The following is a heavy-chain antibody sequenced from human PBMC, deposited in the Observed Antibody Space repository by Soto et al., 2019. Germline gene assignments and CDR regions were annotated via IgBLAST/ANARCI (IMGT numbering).Heavy chain of an antibody. Sequence: QVQLVQSGAEVKKPGSSVKVSCKASGGTFSSYAMHWVRQAPGKGLEWVAVISYDGSNKYYADSVKGRFTISRDNSKNTLYLQMNSLRAEDTAVYYCASDYSNYQYWGQGTLVTVSS. CDR1: GGTFSSYA. J-gene: IGHJ4*02. V-gene: IGHV3-30-3*01. CDR3: ASDYSNYQY. CDR2: ISYDGSNK. D-gene: IGHD4-4*01.